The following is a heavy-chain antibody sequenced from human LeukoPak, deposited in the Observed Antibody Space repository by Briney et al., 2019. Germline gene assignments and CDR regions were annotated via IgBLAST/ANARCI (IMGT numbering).Heavy chain of an antibody. CDR3: AKVPVFSLTISEVVTDDAFDI. CDR2: ISGSGGAT. Sequence: PGGSLRLSCAASGFTFSSYAMSWVRQAPGKGLEWVSAISGSGGATYYADFVKGRFTISRDNSKNTLYLQMNSLRAEDTAVYYCAKVPVFSLTISEVVTDDAFDIWGQGTIVTVSS. V-gene: IGHV3-23*01. D-gene: IGHD3-3*01. J-gene: IGHJ3*02. CDR1: GFTFSSYA.